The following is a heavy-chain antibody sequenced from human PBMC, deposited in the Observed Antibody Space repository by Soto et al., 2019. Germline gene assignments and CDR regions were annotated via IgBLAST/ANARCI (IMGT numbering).Heavy chain of an antibody. CDR1: VFSISINNL. CDR3: TKDGSGHPYYSDN. D-gene: IGHD3-3*01. Sequence: SETRSFTCAVSVFSISINNLWSWVRQAPGKGLECIGEIYHSGRTSYNPSLRSRVTMSVDKSKNQFSLIVTSVTAADTAVYYCTKDGSGHPYYSDNWGPGTLVTVS. CDR2: IYHSGRT. V-gene: IGHV4-4*02. J-gene: IGHJ4*02.